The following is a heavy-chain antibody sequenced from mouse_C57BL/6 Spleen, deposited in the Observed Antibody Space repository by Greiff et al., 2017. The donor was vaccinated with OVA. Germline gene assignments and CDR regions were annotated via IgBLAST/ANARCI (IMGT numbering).Heavy chain of an antibody. V-gene: IGHV5-4*03. CDR2: ISDGGSYT. CDR1: GFTFSSYA. J-gene: IGHJ2*01. Sequence: EVNLVESGGGLVKPGGSLKLSCAASGFTFSSYAMSWVRQTPEKRLEWVATISDGGSYTYYPDNVKGRFTISRDNAKNNLYLQMSHLKSEDTAMYYCARGTTVDGYFDYWGQGTTLTVSS. CDR3: ARGTTVDGYFDY. D-gene: IGHD1-1*01.